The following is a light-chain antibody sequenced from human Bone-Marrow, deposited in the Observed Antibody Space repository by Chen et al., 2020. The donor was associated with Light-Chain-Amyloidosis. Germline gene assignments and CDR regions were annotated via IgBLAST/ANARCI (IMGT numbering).Light chain of an antibody. CDR1: QSIRGN. J-gene: IGKJ1*01. CDR2: GAS. V-gene: IGKV3-15*01. Sequence: VMTQSPVALSVSPEDTTTLSCRASQSIRGNLPWYQQRPGQAPRHLIYGASARATGIPARFSGSGFETDFTLTISTIQSEDFAVYYCQQYNNWPLTFGQGTRVDIK. CDR3: QQYNNWPLT.